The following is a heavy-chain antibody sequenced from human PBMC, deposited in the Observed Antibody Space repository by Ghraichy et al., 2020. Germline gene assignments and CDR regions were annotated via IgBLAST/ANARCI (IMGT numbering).Heavy chain of an antibody. CDR3: AKDPPGGIVTGGRAFDI. CDR2: ISGSGGNT. V-gene: IGHV3-23*01. J-gene: IGHJ3*02. Sequence: GGPLRLSCAASGFTFSGYAMNWIRQTPGKGLEWVSGISGSGGNTFYADSVKGRFTISRDNSKNTLYLQMNSLRAEDTAVYYCAKDPPGGIVTGGRAFDIWGQGTMVTVSS. CDR1: GFTFSGYA. D-gene: IGHD2-21*01.